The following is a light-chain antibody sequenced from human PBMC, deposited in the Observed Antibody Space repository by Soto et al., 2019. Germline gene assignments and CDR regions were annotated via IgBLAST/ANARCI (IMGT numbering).Light chain of an antibody. Sequence: DIHMTQSPSSLSVSVGDRVTITCRTSQNINAWLAWYQQRPGQAPKLLIYDASSVQSGVPSRFSGSGSETEFTLTISGLQPGDSATYYCQQYNSYSPTFGQGTKVDI. CDR1: QNINAW. CDR3: QQYNSYSPT. V-gene: IGKV1-5*01. J-gene: IGKJ1*01. CDR2: DAS.